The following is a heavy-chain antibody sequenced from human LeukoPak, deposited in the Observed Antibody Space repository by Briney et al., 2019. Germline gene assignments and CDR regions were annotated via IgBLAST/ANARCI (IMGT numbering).Heavy chain of an antibody. Sequence: ASVTVSCKASGGTFSSYAISWVRQAPGQGLEWMGGIIPIFGTANYAQKFQGRVTITTDESTSTAYMELSSLRSEDTAVYYCARVGRSRGSLPNFYYYMDVWGKGTTVTVSS. V-gene: IGHV1-69*05. J-gene: IGHJ6*03. CDR3: ARVGRSRGSLPNFYYYMDV. CDR2: IIPIFGTA. CDR1: GGTFSSYA. D-gene: IGHD1-26*01.